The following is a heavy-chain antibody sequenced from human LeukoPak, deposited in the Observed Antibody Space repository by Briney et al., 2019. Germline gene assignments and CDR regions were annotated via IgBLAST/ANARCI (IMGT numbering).Heavy chain of an antibody. CDR2: IKEDGSEK. CDR3: ARDVSAVPGTVNY. V-gene: IGHV3-7*01. J-gene: IGHJ4*02. D-gene: IGHD6-19*01. CDR1: GFAFSNYG. Sequence: PGGSLRLSCAASGFAFSNYGMSWVRQAPGKGLEWVANIKEDGSEKNYVDSVKGRFTTSRDNANNSLYLQMNSLRDEDTAVYYCARDVSAVPGTVNYWGQGTLVTVSS.